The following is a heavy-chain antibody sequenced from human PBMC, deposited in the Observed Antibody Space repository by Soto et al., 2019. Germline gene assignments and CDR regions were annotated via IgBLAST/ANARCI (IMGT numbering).Heavy chain of an antibody. CDR3: ARHVTYCSSTSHCAYGMDV. CDR1: GGSITSSSYY. J-gene: IGHJ6*02. CDR2: IYYSGTT. V-gene: IGHV4-39*01. Sequence: SETLSLTCTVSGGSITSSSYYWGWIRQPPGKGLEWIGSIYYSGTTSYNPSLRSRVTISVDTSKNQFSLKLSSVTAADTAVYYCARHVTYCSSTSHCAYGMDVWGQGTTVTVSS. D-gene: IGHD2-2*01.